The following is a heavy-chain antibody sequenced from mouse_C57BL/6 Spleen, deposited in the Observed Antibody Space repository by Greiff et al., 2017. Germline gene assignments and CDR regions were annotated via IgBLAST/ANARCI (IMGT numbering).Heavy chain of an antibody. D-gene: IGHD2-10*01. CDR2: LDPETGGT. Sequence: VQLQQSGAELVRPGASVTLSCKASGYTFTDYEMHWVKQTPVHGLEWIGALDPETGGTAYNQKFKGKAILTADKSSSTAYMELRSLTSEDSAVYYCTSTYSQAYWGQGTLVTVSA. J-gene: IGHJ3*01. CDR3: TSTYSQAY. CDR1: GYTFTDYE. V-gene: IGHV1-15*01.